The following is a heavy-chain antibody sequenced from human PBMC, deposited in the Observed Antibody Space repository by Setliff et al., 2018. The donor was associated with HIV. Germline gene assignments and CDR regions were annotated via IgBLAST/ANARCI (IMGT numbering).Heavy chain of an antibody. CDR3: TIPASSLAPN. J-gene: IGHJ4*02. CDR1: GASISSHNNY. V-gene: IGHV4-39*01. Sequence: PSETLSLTCTVSGASISSHNNYWGWIRQSPGKGLEWIASIRSSGDTYYNPSLQSRVIISVDTSNNQISLKLTSVTAADTAVYYCTIPASSLAPNWGRGTQVTVSS. CDR2: IRSSGDT.